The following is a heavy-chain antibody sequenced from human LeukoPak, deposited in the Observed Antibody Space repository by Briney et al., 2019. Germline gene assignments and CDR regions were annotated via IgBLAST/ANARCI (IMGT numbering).Heavy chain of an antibody. CDR1: GYSISSGYY. CDR2: SYYSGST. Sequence: SETLSLTCTVSGYSISSGYYWGWIRQPPGKGLEWIGSSYYSGSTYYNPSLKSRVTISVDTSKNQFSLKLSSVTAADTAVYYCVRRLVVVPAAKTGDAFDIWGQGTMVTVSS. J-gene: IGHJ3*02. D-gene: IGHD2-2*01. V-gene: IGHV4-38-2*02. CDR3: VRRLVVVPAAKTGDAFDI.